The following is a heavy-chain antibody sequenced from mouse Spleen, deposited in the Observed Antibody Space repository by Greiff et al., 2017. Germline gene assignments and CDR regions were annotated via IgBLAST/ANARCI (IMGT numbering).Heavy chain of an antibody. V-gene: IGHV2-2*02. CDR2: IWSGGST. CDR3: ASFYYGYDEGFAY. CDR1: GFSLTSYG. Sequence: VKLQESGPGLVQPSQSLSITCTVSGFSLTSYGVHWVRQSPGKGLEWLGVIWSGGSTDYNAAFISRLSISKDNSKSQVFFKMNSLQANDTAIYYCASFYYGYDEGFAYWGQGTLVTVSA. D-gene: IGHD2-2*01. J-gene: IGHJ3*01.